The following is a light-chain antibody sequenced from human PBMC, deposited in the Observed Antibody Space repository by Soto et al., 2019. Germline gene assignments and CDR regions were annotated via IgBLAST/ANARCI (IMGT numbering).Light chain of an antibody. Sequence: EIVLTQSPATLSLSPGERATLSCRASQSVSAYLAWYQQKPGQAPRLLIYDASNRATGIPARFSGSGSGTDFTLTISSLEPEDFAVYYCQQRDNSITFGQGTRLEMK. V-gene: IGKV3-11*01. J-gene: IGKJ5*01. CDR2: DAS. CDR3: QQRDNSIT. CDR1: QSVSAY.